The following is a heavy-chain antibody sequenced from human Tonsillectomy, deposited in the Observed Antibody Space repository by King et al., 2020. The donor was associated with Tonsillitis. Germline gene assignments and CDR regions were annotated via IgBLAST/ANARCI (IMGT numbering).Heavy chain of an antibody. CDR3: SKDFYRMVDRPIPHPYYFYMDG. Sequence: VQLVESGGDLVQPGRSLRLSCTASGFTFGEYAMHWVRQVPGKGLEWVSSISWNSGSIGYADSVKGRFTIARDNAKNSLYLHMNRLRGEDTALYYCSKDFYRMVDRPIPHPYYFYMDGGGKGTTVTVSS. CDR1: GFTFGEYA. CDR2: ISWNSGSI. D-gene: IGHD2-15*01. J-gene: IGHJ6*03. V-gene: IGHV3-9*01.